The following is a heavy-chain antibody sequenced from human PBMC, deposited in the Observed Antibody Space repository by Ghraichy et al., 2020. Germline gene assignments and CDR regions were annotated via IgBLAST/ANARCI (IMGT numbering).Heavy chain of an antibody. V-gene: IGHV3-48*02. CDR2: ISSTSSTI. CDR3: VRVVSYYYGMDV. Sequence: GGSLRLSCAASGLSISIYSMNWVRQAPGKGLEWVSYISSTSSTIYYADSVKGRFTISRENAENSLYLQMNSLRDEDTAVYYCVRVVSYYYGMDVWGQGTTVTVSS. D-gene: IGHD3-10*01. CDR1: GLSISIYS. J-gene: IGHJ6*02.